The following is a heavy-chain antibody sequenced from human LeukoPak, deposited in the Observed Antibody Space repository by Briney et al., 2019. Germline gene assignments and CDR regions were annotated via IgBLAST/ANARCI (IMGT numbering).Heavy chain of an antibody. CDR3: ARRVGANDAFDF. Sequence: GESLKISCKGSGYRFSIYWIAWVRQMPGKGLEWLGIIYPGDSDTRYSPSFQGQVTVSVDNSINTAYLQWSSLKASDTAIYYCARRVGANDAFDFWGQGTMVTVSS. D-gene: IGHD1-26*01. CDR2: IYPGDSDT. V-gene: IGHV5-51*01. CDR1: GYRFSIYW. J-gene: IGHJ3*01.